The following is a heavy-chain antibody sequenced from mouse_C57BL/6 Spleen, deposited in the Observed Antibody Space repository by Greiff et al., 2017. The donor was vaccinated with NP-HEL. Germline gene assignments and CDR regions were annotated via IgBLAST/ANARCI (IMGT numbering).Heavy chain of an antibody. J-gene: IGHJ4*01. D-gene: IGHD1-1*01. CDR3: TKGSYYGSSYVGGAMDY. CDR1: GFNIKDDY. Sequence: VQLKQSGAELVRPGASVKLSCTASGFNIKDDYMHWVKQRPEQGLEWIGWIDPENGDTEYASKFQGKATITAYTSSNTAYLQLSSLTSEDTAVYYCTKGSYYGSSYVGGAMDYWGQGTSVTVSS. V-gene: IGHV14-4*01. CDR2: IDPENGDT.